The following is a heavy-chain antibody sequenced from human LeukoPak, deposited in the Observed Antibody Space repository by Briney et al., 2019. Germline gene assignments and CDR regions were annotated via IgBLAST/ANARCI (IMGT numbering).Heavy chain of an antibody. Sequence: PSETLSLTCTVAGDSISRFWWSWIRQPPGKGLEWIGYIYYSGSTNYSPSLKSRLTISVDTSKNQFSLKLSSVTAADTAVYYCARTYGSSGLGYFDLWGRGTLVTVSS. CDR2: IYYSGST. V-gene: IGHV4-59*01. CDR3: ARTYGSSGLGYFDL. J-gene: IGHJ2*01. CDR1: GDSISRFW. D-gene: IGHD6-13*01.